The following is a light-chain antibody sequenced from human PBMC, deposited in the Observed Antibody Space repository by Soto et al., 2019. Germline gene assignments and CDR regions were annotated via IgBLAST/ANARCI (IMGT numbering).Light chain of an antibody. Sequence: EIVMTQSLATLPVSPGDRATLSCRASQSVSSNLAWYQQKPGQAPRLLIYGAYTRASGVPARFSGSGSGTEFTLTISSLQSEDFAVYYCQQYDNWPRTFGQGTKVDIK. CDR3: QQYDNWPRT. V-gene: IGKV3-15*01. CDR2: GAY. CDR1: QSVSSN. J-gene: IGKJ1*01.